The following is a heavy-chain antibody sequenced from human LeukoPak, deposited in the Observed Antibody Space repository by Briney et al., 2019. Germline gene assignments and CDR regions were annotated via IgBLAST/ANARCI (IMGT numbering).Heavy chain of an antibody. V-gene: IGHV4-31*03. CDR1: GGSISSGGYY. Sequence: SQTLSLTCTVSGGSISSGGYYWTWIRQHPGKGLEWIGYIHSSGSTYYNPSLKSRVTISVDTSKKQFTLWLSSVTAADTALYFCARGPDYYDSSGYWYYFDYWGQGTLVTVSS. J-gene: IGHJ4*02. D-gene: IGHD3-22*01. CDR3: ARGPDYYDSSGYWYYFDY. CDR2: IHSSGST.